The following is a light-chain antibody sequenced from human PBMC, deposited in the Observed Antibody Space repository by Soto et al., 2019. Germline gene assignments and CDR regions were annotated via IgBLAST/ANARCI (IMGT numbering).Light chain of an antibody. J-gene: IGLJ2*01. CDR2: DVT. V-gene: IGLV2-14*01. CDR3: RSYSSSTTHVL. Sequence: QSALTQPASVSGSPGQTITISCTGTSSDVGGYNYVSWYQQHPGKAPKLIIYDVTNRPSGLSYRFSASKSGSTASLTISGVQAEDEADYYCRSYSSSTTHVLFGGGTKLTVL. CDR1: SSDVGGYNY.